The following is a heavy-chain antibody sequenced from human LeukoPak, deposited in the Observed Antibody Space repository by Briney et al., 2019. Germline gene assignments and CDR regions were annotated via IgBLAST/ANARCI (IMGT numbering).Heavy chain of an antibody. J-gene: IGHJ4*02. Sequence: SVKVSCKASGISFTSYAISGVRQAPGQGLEWMGAIVPIYDVTNYAQTFRGRVTMTADESTSTAYMELSSLTSEDTAMYYCARIYYGSGSPDGYWGQGTLVTVSS. CDR3: ARIYYGSGSPDGY. CDR2: IVPIYDVT. D-gene: IGHD3-10*01. CDR1: GISFTSYA. V-gene: IGHV1-69*13.